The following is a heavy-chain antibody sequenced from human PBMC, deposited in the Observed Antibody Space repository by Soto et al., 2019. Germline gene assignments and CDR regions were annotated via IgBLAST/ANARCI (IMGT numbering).Heavy chain of an antibody. CDR3: AMGYWGGGGGYLRRDAFDV. CDR2: INPTSSHI. Sequence: EVQLVESGGGLVMPGGSLRLSCAASGFTFSAYHMNWVRQAPGKGLEWVSSINPTSSHIYYADSVRGRFTISRDDSKNSESLQMNSLRTEDAALYYCAMGYWGGGGGYLRRDAFDVWGQGTMVTVSS. D-gene: IGHD2-15*01. CDR1: GFTFSAYH. J-gene: IGHJ3*01. V-gene: IGHV3-21*01.